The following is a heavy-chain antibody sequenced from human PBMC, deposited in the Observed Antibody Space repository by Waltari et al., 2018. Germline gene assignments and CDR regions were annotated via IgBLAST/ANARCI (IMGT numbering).Heavy chain of an antibody. CDR3: ARDHNWGPDY. CDR1: GYTFTNFY. V-gene: IGHV1-2*02. D-gene: IGHD7-27*01. J-gene: IGHJ4*02. Sequence: QVQLVQSGAELKNPGASVRVSCKTSGYTFTNFYFHWVRQAPGQGLEWMVWIHPGVGDTNYAQNFQGRVTLTRDTSIDTAYLELNGLTSDDTAIYYCARDHNWGPDYWGQGTLVTVSS. CDR2: IHPGVGDT.